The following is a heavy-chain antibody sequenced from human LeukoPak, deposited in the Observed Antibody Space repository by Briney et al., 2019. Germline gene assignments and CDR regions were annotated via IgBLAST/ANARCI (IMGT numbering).Heavy chain of an antibody. D-gene: IGHD6-13*01. CDR3: ARDLFIAAALGPIRDY. Sequence: GGSLRLSCAASGFTFSSYGMHWVRQAPGKGLEWVSSISSSSSYIYYADSVKGRFTISRDNAKNSLYLQMNSLRAEDTAVYYCARDLFIAAALGPIRDYWGQGTLVTVSS. J-gene: IGHJ4*02. V-gene: IGHV3-21*01. CDR1: GFTFSSYG. CDR2: ISSSSSYI.